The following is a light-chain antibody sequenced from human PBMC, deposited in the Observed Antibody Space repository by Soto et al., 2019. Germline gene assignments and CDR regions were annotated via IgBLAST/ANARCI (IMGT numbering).Light chain of an antibody. J-gene: IGKJ3*01. V-gene: IGKV3-20*01. CDR2: AAS. Sequence: EIALTQSPGTLSFSPWERVTLSCRASQSISNNYLAWYQQKPGQAPRLLISAASSRATGIPDRFSGSGSGTDFTLTISRLEPEDFAVYYCQQYNYSWGTFGPGTKVDIK. CDR1: QSISNNY. CDR3: QQYNYSWGT.